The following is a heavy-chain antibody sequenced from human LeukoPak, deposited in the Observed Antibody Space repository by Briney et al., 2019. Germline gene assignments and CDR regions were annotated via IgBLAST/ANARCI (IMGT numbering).Heavy chain of an antibody. CDR2: MNPDSGNT. CDR1: GHTFTSYD. Sequence: ASVKVSCKASGHTFTSYDIHWVRQATGQGLEWMGWMNPDSGNTGYAQKFQGRVTMTRNPSISTAYMELSSLTSEGTAAYYCARRIAAAGVGIVYWGQGTLVTVSS. D-gene: IGHD6-13*01. V-gene: IGHV1-8*01. J-gene: IGHJ4*02. CDR3: ARRIAAAGVGIVY.